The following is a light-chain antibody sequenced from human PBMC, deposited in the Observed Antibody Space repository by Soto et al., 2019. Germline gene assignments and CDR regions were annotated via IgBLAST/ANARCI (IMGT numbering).Light chain of an antibody. J-gene: IGKJ1*01. CDR2: AAT. Sequence: DIQMTQSPSSLSASVGDRVTITCRASQRISAHLNWYQQKPGKAPKVLIYAATNLESGVPSRFSGSGSGTEFTLTISSLQPEDFATYYCQQGYTTPGTFGQGTKVE. V-gene: IGKV1-39*01. CDR1: QRISAH. CDR3: QQGYTTPGT.